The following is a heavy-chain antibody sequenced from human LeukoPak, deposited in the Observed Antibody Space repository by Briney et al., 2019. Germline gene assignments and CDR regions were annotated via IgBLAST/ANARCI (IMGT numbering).Heavy chain of an antibody. D-gene: IGHD4-11*01. CDR3: ARVTYAVTTVDYFDY. J-gene: IGHJ4*02. CDR2: IYYSGST. Sequence: SETLSHTCTVSGGSISSSSCYWGWIRQPPGKGLECIGCIYYSGSTYYNPSLKSRVTISVDTSKNQFSLKLSSVTAADTAVYYCARVTYAVTTVDYFDYWGQGTLVTVSS. CDR1: GGSISSSSCY. V-gene: IGHV4-39*07.